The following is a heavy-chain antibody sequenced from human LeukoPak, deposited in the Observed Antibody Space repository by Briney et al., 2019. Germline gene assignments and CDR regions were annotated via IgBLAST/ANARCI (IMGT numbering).Heavy chain of an antibody. D-gene: IGHD2-2*01. V-gene: IGHV3-21*01. CDR3: ARELGLTDIVVVPAAQGY. Sequence: GGSLRLSCAASGFTFSSYSMNWVRQAPGKGLEWVSFISSSSRYIYYADSVKGRFTISRDNAKNSLYLQMNSLRADDTAVYYCARELGLTDIVVVPAAQGYWGQGTLVTVSS. J-gene: IGHJ4*02. CDR2: ISSSSRYI. CDR1: GFTFSSYS.